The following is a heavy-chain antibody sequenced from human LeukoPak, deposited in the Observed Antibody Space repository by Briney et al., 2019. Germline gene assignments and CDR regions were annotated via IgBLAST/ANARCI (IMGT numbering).Heavy chain of an antibody. Sequence: SETLSLTCTVSGGSISSSSYYWGWIRQPPGKGLEWIGSIYYSGSTYYNPSLKSRVTISVDTSKNQFSLKLSSVTAADTAVYYCARETSHKGAHYMDVWGKGTTVTISS. J-gene: IGHJ6*03. CDR1: GGSISSSSYY. CDR3: ARETSHKGAHYMDV. CDR2: IYYSGST. V-gene: IGHV4-39*07. D-gene: IGHD3-16*01.